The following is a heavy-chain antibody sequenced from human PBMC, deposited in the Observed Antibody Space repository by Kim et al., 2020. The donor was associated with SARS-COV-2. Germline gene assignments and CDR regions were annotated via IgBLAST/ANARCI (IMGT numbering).Heavy chain of an antibody. J-gene: IGHJ5*02. V-gene: IGHV4-34*01. CDR3: ARDPDP. CDR1: GGSFSGYY. CDR2: INHSGST. Sequence: SETLSLTCAVYGGSFSGYYWSWIRQPPGKGLEWIGEINHSGSTNYNPSLKSRGTISVDTSNNQFSLKLSSVTAADTAVYYCARDPDPWGQGTLVTVSS.